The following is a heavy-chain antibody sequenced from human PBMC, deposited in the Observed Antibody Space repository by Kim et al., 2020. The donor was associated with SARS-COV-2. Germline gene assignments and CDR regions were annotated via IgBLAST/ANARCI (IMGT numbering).Heavy chain of an antibody. J-gene: IGHJ5*02. D-gene: IGHD2-21*02. CDR1: GFTVSSNY. Sequence: GGSLRLSCAASGFTVSSNYMSWVRQAPGKGLEWVSVIYSGGSTYYADSVKGRFTISRHNSKNTLYLQMNSLRAEDTAVYYCARVGYGGNLEGGWFDPWGQGTLVTVSS. CDR2: IYSGGST. CDR3: ARVGYGGNLEGGWFDP. V-gene: IGHV3-53*04.